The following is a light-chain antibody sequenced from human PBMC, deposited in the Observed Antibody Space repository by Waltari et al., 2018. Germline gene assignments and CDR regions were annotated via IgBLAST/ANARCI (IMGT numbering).Light chain of an antibody. CDR3: QQLNSYSLIT. CDR2: ATS. V-gene: IGKV1-9*01. CDR1: QGRSNY. Sequence: DIQLTQSPSLLSASLGDRVTITCRASQGRSNYLAWYQQQPWKAPKLLISATSTLQSGVPSRFSGSGSGTEFTLTISDLQPEDFTTYYCQQLNSYSLITFGQGTRLEIK. J-gene: IGKJ5*01.